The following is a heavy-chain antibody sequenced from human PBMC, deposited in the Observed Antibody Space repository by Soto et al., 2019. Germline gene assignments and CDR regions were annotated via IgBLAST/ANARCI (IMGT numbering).Heavy chain of an antibody. V-gene: IGHV4-30-4*02. CDR1: GGSISSGDYY. Sequence: SETLSLTCTVSGGSISSGDYYWSWIRQPPGKGLEWIGYIYYSGKTYYNPSLKSRVTISVDTSKNQFFLKLTSVTAADTAVYYFARVGNWNDGLGSWGRGALDTGSA. CDR2: IYYSGKT. CDR3: ARVGNWNDGLGS. J-gene: IGHJ5*02. D-gene: IGHD1-1*01.